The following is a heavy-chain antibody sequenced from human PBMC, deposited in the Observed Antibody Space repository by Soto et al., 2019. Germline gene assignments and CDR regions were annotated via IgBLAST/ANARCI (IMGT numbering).Heavy chain of an antibody. CDR1: GGSISSGGYS. V-gene: IGHV4-30-2*01. Sequence: QLQLQESGSGLVKPSQTLSLTCAVSGGSISSGGYSWSWIRQPPGKGLEWLGCIYHSGSTYYNPSLKSRVTISVDRPNNQFSLKLSSVPAADTAVYYCARGRDYYYGSGRSLGAFDIWGQGTIVTVSS. D-gene: IGHD3-10*01. CDR3: ARGRDYYYGSGRSLGAFDI. J-gene: IGHJ3*02. CDR2: IYHSGST.